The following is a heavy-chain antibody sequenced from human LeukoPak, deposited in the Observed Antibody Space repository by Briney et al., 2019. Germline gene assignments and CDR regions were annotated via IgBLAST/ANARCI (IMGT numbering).Heavy chain of an antibody. Sequence: ASVKVSCKASGYTFTGYYMHWVRQAPGQGLEWMGWINPNSGGTNYAQKFQGWVTMTRDTSISTAYMELSRLRSDDTAVYYCARGKRVYCSGGSCYWFDPWGQGTLVTVSS. CDR2: INPNSGGT. J-gene: IGHJ5*02. CDR3: ARGKRVYCSGGSCYWFDP. V-gene: IGHV1-2*04. CDR1: GYTFTGYY. D-gene: IGHD2-15*01.